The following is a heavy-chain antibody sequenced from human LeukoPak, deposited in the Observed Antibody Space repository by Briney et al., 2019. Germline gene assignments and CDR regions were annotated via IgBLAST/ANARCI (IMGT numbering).Heavy chain of an antibody. J-gene: IGHJ4*02. Sequence: PGGSPRLSCATSGFTFKNYAMNWVRQAPGKGLEWVSSISGDSTDIYYADSVMGRSTISRDNAKNSLYLQINSLRAEDTAIYYCARRGYSDSSGYDYWGQGTLVTVSS. V-gene: IGHV3-21*01. CDR1: GFTFKNYA. CDR2: ISGDSTDI. CDR3: ARRGYSDSSGYDY. D-gene: IGHD3-22*01.